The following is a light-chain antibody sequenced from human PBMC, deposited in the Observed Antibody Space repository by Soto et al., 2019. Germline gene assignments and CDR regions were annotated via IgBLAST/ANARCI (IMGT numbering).Light chain of an antibody. CDR2: LEGSGSY. CDR1: SGHSGYI. J-gene: IGLJ2*01. Sequence: QSVLTQSSSASASLGSSVKLTCTLSSGHSGYIIAWHQQQPGKAPRYLMKLEGSGSYNKGSGVPDRFSGSSSGADRYLTISNLLFEDEADYYCETWDSNTRVFGGGTKLTVL. V-gene: IGLV4-60*02. CDR3: ETWDSNTRV.